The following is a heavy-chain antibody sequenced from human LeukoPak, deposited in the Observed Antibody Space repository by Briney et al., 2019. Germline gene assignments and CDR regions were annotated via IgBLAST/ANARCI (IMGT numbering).Heavy chain of an antibody. CDR3: ARDGTGSNSGWYIH. D-gene: IGHD6-19*01. CDR1: GLTFSSHG. CDR2: IWYDGSNK. Sequence: QSGGSLRLSCAASGLTFSSHGMHWVRQAPGKGLEWVAVIWYDGSNKYYADSVKGRFTISRDNSKNTLYLQMNSLRAEDTAVYYCARDGTGSNSGWYIHWGQGALVTVSS. V-gene: IGHV3-33*01. J-gene: IGHJ4*02.